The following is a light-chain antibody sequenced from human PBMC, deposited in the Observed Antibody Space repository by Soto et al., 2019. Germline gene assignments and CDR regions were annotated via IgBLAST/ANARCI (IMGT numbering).Light chain of an antibody. J-gene: IGLJ1*01. Sequence: QSVLTQPASVSGSPGQSITISCTGTSSDVGGYNYVSWYQQHPGKAPKLMIYDVSNRPSGVSNRFSGSKSGNTASLTISGLQAEDKADYYCSSYTSSSTSYYVFGTGTKVTVL. CDR3: SSYTSSSTSYYV. V-gene: IGLV2-14*01. CDR1: SSDVGGYNY. CDR2: DVS.